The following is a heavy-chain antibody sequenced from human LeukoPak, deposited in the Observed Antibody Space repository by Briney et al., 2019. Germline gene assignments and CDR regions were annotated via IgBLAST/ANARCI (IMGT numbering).Heavy chain of an antibody. CDR3: AKAGYYDSSGYDYHFDY. CDR1: GFTFSNAW. J-gene: IGHJ4*02. CDR2: VTGTGGNT. Sequence: GGSPRLSCAASGFTFSNAWMSWVRQAPGKGLEWVSAVTGTGGNTYYADSVKGRFTISRDNSKNTLYLQMHSLRAEDTAVFYCAKAGYYDSSGYDYHFDYWGQGTLVTVSS. V-gene: IGHV3-23*01. D-gene: IGHD3-22*01.